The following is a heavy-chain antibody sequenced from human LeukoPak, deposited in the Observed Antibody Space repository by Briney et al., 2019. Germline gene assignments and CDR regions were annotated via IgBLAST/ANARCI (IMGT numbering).Heavy chain of an antibody. CDR2: IYTSGST. CDR1: GGSISSGSYY. Sequence: SETLSLTCTVSGGSISSGSYYWSWIRQPAGKGLEWIGRIYTSGSTNYNPSLKSRVTISVDTSRNQFSLKLSSVTAADTAVYYCARDPDYWGQGTLVTVSS. J-gene: IGHJ4*02. CDR3: ARDPDY. V-gene: IGHV4-61*02.